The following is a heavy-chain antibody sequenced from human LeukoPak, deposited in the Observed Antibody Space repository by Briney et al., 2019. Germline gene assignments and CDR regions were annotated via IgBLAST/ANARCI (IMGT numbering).Heavy chain of an antibody. J-gene: IGHJ3*02. D-gene: IGHD2-2*01. V-gene: IGHV1-24*01. CDR3: ATPPLDCSSTSCYVYGANDAFDI. CDR2: FDPEDGET. Sequence: GASVKVSCKVSEYTLTELSMHWVRQAPGKGLEWMGGFDPEDGETIYAQKFQGRVTMTEDTSTDTAYMELSSLRSEDTAVYYCATPPLDCSSTSCYVYGANDAFDIWGQGTMVTVSS. CDR1: EYTLTELS.